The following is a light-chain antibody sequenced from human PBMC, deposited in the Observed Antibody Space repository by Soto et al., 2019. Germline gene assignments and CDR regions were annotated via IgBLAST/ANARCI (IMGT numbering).Light chain of an antibody. CDR2: GAS. CDR3: QQYNNWPQT. Sequence: EIVMTQSPATLSVPPGERATLSCRASQSVSSNLAWYQQKPGQAPRLLIYGASTRATGIPARFSGSGSGTEFTLTISSLQSEDFAVYYCQQYNNWPQTFGRGTKVDIK. CDR1: QSVSSN. V-gene: IGKV3-15*01. J-gene: IGKJ1*01.